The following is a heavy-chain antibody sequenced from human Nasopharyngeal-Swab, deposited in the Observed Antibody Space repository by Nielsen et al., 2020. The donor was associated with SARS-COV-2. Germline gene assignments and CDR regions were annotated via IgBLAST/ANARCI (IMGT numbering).Heavy chain of an antibody. CDR1: GFTFSSYS. CDR3: ARERARFLEWLLYGTFDY. J-gene: IGHJ4*02. D-gene: IGHD3-3*01. Sequence: GESLKISCAASGFTFSSYSMNWVRQAPGKGLEWVPSISSSSSYIYYADSVKGRFTISRDNAKNSLYLQMNSLRDEDTAVYYCARERARFLEWLLYGTFDYWGQGTLVTVSS. V-gene: IGHV3-21*01. CDR2: ISSSSSYI.